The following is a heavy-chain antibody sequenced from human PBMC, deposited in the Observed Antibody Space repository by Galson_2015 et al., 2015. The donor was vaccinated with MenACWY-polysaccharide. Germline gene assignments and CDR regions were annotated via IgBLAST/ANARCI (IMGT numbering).Heavy chain of an antibody. D-gene: IGHD3-9*01. CDR3: ARVRYYDIPRDALDI. Sequence: SVKVSCKASGYTFIDYYIHWVRQAPGQGLEWLGIFSPRSGSTTYAQKFQDRISMTRDTSTSTVYMDLSSLRFEDSAVYYCARVRYYDIPRDALDIWGQGTMVTASS. V-gene: IGHV1-46*01. CDR1: GYTFIDYY. CDR2: FSPRSGST. J-gene: IGHJ3*02.